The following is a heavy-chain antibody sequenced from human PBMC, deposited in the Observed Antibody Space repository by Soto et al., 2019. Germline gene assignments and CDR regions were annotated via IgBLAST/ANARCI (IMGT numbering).Heavy chain of an antibody. Sequence: QVQLQESGPGLVKPSETLSLTCTVSGGSFRSGSYSWSWIRQPPGKGLEWIGYVYHTGRTSYNPSLKSRVSTSMASTKNPCSLNLDSVTAAGAAVYFCAGDFADFASWGQGTLFTVPS. J-gene: IGHJ4*02. CDR2: VYHTGRT. CDR1: GGSFRSGSYS. CDR3: AGDFADFAS. V-gene: IGHV4-61*01. D-gene: IGHD3-3*01.